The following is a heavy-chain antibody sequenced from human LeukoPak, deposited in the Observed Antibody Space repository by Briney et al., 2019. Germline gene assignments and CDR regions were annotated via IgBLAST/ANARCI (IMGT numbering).Heavy chain of an antibody. Sequence: GGSLRLSCAASGFTFSSYWMHWVRQAPGKGLVWVSRINSDGSSTSYADSVKGRFTISRDNAKNTLYLQMNSLRAEDTAVYYCAKRVTTLLPIDYWGQGTLVTVSS. CDR1: GFTFSSYW. CDR2: INSDGSST. J-gene: IGHJ4*02. CDR3: AKRVTTLLPIDY. D-gene: IGHD4-17*01. V-gene: IGHV3-74*01.